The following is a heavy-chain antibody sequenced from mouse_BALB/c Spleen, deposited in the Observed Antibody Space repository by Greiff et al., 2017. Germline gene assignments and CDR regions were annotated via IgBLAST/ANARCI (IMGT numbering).Heavy chain of an antibody. CDR2: IRLKSNNYAT. Sequence: EVKVEESGGGLVQPGGSMKLSCVASGFTFSNYWMNWVRQSPEKGLEWVAEIRLKSNNYATHYAESVKGRFTISRDDSKSSVYLQMNNLRAEDTGIYYCSRRSRGYGAMDYWGQGTSVTVSS. CDR1: GFTFSNYW. J-gene: IGHJ4*01. V-gene: IGHV6-6*02. D-gene: IGHD2-10*02. CDR3: SRRSRGYGAMDY.